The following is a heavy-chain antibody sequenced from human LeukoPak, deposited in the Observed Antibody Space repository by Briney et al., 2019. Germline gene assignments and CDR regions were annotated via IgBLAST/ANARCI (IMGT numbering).Heavy chain of an antibody. J-gene: IGHJ5*02. V-gene: IGHV3-23*01. CDR2: ISGSGGST. CDR1: GFTFSSYA. CDR3: AKYARGDFWSASDWFDP. D-gene: IGHD3-3*01. Sequence: PGGSLRLSCAASGFTFSSYAMSWVRQALGKGLEWVSAISGSGGSTNYADSVKGRFTISRDNSKNTLYLQMNSLRAEDTAVYYCAKYARGDFWSASDWFDPWGQGTLVTVSS.